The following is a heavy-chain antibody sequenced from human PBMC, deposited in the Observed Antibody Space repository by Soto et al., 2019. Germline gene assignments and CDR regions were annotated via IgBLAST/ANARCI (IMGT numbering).Heavy chain of an antibody. V-gene: IGHV3-74*01. D-gene: IGHD3-10*01. CDR3: ARDRGGDYFDY. CDR1: GFSFSTYW. CDR2: INSDGSNT. J-gene: IGHJ4*02. Sequence: GGSLRLSCEVSGFSFSTYWMYWVRQAPGKGLVCVSRINSDGSNTGYADSVKGRFTISRDNAKNTLYLQLNSLRVDDTAVYYCARDRGGDYFDYWGQGALVTVSS.